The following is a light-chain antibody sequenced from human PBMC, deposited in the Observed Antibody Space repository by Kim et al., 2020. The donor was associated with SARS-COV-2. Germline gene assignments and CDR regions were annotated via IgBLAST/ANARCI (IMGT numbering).Light chain of an antibody. CDR2: GKN. V-gene: IGLV3-19*01. CDR1: SRRRYY. J-gene: IGLJ3*02. Sequence: ALGKTVRIPCQGDSRRRYYGSWYQQKPGQAPVLVIYGKNKRPSGIPDRFSGSSSGNTASLTITGAQAEDEADYYCNSRDSSGNHWVFGGGTQLTVL. CDR3: NSRDSSGNHWV.